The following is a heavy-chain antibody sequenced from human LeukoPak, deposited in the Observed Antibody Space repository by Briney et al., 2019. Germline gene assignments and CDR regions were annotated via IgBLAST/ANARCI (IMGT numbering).Heavy chain of an antibody. D-gene: IGHD4-23*01. J-gene: IGHJ4*02. CDR2: IIPILGIA. CDR1: GGTFSSYA. V-gene: IGHV1-69*04. Sequence: ASVKVSCKASGGTFSSYAISWVRQAPGQGLEWMGRIIPILGIANYAQKFQGRVTITADKSTSTAYMELSSLRSEDTAVYYCARDYDYGGNSGFDYWGQGTLVTVSS. CDR3: ARDYDYGGNSGFDY.